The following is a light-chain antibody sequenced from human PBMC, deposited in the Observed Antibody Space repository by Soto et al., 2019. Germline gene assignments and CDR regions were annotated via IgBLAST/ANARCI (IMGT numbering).Light chain of an antibody. CDR3: CSYAGSYTPVV. CDR1: SSDVGGYNY. J-gene: IGLJ2*01. Sequence: QSVLTQPRSVSGSPGQSVTISCTGNSSDVGGYNYVSWYQQHPGKAPKLMIYDVSKRPSGVPDRFSGSKSGNTASLTISGLQAEDEEDYYCCSYAGSYTPVVFGGGTQLTVL. CDR2: DVS. V-gene: IGLV2-11*01.